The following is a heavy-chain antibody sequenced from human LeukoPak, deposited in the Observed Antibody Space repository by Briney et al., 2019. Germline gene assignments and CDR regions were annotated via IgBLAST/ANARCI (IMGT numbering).Heavy chain of an antibody. CDR3: ARETGSWSYQGNAFDI. CDR2: ISAYNGNT. V-gene: IGHV1-18*01. J-gene: IGHJ3*02. Sequence: ASVKVSCKASGYTFTSYGISWVRQAPGQGLEWMGWISAYNGNTNYAQKLQGRVTMTTDTSTSTAYMELRSLRSDDTAVYYCARETGSWSYQGNAFDIWGQGTMVTVSS. D-gene: IGHD3-10*01. CDR1: GYTFTSYG.